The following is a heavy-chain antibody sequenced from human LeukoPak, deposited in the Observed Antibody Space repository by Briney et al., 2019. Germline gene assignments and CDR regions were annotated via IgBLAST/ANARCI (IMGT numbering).Heavy chain of an antibody. CDR2: ISSNGGST. CDR1: GFTFSSYA. J-gene: IGHJ6*02. CDR3: ARVRGEASSSGMDV. Sequence: GGSLRLSCVASGFTFSSYAMHWVRQAPGKGLEYVSAISSNGGSTYHVDSVKGRFTISRDNSKNTLYLQMGSLRTEDMAVYCCARVRGEASSSGMDVWGQGTTVIVSS. V-gene: IGHV3-64*02. D-gene: IGHD3-10*01.